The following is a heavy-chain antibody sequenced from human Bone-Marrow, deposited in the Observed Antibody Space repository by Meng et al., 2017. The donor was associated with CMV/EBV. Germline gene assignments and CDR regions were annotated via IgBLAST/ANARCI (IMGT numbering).Heavy chain of an antibody. D-gene: IGHD3-16*01. V-gene: IGHV4-59*01. CDR3: ARARFGFKHYYGMDV. J-gene: IGHJ6*01. CDR1: GGSISSYY. CDR2: IYYSGST. Sequence: SETLSLTCTVSGGSISSYYWSWIRQPPGKGLEWIGYIYYSGSTNYNPSLKSRVTISVDTSKNQFSLKLSSVTAADTAVYYCARARFGFKHYYGMDVWGQGTTVTGSS.